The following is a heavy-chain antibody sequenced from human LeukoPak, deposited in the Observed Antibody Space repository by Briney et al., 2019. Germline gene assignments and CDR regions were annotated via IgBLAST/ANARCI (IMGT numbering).Heavy chain of an antibody. V-gene: IGHV4-59*11. CDR2: IDYSGST. Sequence: SETLSLTCTVSGGTISRHYWSWIRQPPGKGLEWIAYIDYSGSTNYNPSLRSRLTISVDASKNQVSLKLSSVTAADTAVYYCARGKYYFDYWGQGTLVTVSS. J-gene: IGHJ4*02. CDR1: GGTISRHY. CDR3: ARGKYYFDY.